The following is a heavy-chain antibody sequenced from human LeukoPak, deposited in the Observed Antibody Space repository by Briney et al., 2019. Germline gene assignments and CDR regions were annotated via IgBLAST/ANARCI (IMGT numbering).Heavy chain of an antibody. J-gene: IGHJ5*02. Sequence: KTSETLSLTCAVYGGSFSGYYWSWIRQPPGKGLEWIGSIYYSGNTYYNASLKSQVSISIDTSKNQFSLKLSSVTAADTAVYYCASSNSGSQYNWFDPWGQGTLVTVSS. D-gene: IGHD6-19*01. CDR3: ASSNSGSQYNWFDP. V-gene: IGHV4-34*01. CDR1: GGSFSGYY. CDR2: IYYSGNT.